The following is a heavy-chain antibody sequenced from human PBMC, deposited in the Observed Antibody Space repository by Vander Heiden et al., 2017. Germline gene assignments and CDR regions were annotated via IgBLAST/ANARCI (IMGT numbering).Heavy chain of an antibody. J-gene: IGHJ5*02. Sequence: QLQLQESGPGLVKPSETLSLTCTVSGGSISSSSYYWGCIRQPPGKGLEWIGSIYYSGSTYYNPSLKSRVTRSVDTSKTQFSLKLSSVTAADTAVYYCARRGRGLGWFDPWGQGTLVTVSS. CDR1: GGSISSSSYY. CDR3: ARRGRGLGWFDP. D-gene: IGHD3-10*01. V-gene: IGHV4-39*01. CDR2: IYYSGST.